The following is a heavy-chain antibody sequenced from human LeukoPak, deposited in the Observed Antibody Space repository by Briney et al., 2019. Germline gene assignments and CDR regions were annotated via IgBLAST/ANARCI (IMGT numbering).Heavy chain of an antibody. Sequence: ASVKVSCKASGYTFTSYAMHWVRQVPGQRLEWMGWINAGNGNTKYSQKFQGRVTITRDTSTSTAYMELRSLRSDDTAVYYCARDTLTTLRYFDWLPPTRTFDYWGQGTLVTVSS. V-gene: IGHV1-3*01. CDR2: INAGNGNT. CDR1: GYTFTSYA. D-gene: IGHD3-9*01. CDR3: ARDTLTTLRYFDWLPPTRTFDY. J-gene: IGHJ4*02.